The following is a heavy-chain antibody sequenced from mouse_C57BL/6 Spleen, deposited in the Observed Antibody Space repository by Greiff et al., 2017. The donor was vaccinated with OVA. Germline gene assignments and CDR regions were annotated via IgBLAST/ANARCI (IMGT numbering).Heavy chain of an antibody. CDR2: FYPGGGSI. CDR1: GYTFTEYT. V-gene: IGHV1-62-2*01. Sequence: VQLQQSGAELVKPGASVKLSCKASGYTFTEYTIHWVKQRSGQGLEWIGWFYPGGGSIKYNEKFKDKAPLTAYKSSSTVYMELSRVTSEDSAVYFCARHEALYDYDGRGGYAMDYWGQGTSVTVSS. D-gene: IGHD2-4*01. J-gene: IGHJ4*01. CDR3: ARHEALYDYDGRGGYAMDY.